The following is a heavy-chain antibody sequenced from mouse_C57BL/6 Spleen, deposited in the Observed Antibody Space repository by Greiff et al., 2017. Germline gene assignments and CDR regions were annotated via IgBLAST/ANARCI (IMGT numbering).Heavy chain of an antibody. CDR3: ARRYDYDGAWFAY. D-gene: IGHD2-4*01. CDR2: INPNNGGT. J-gene: IGHJ3*01. V-gene: IGHV1-22*01. CDR1: RYTFTDYN. Sequence: VQLKQSGPELVKPGASVKMSCKASRYTFTDYNMHWVKQSHGKSLEWIGYINPNNGGTSYNQKFKGKAKLTVNKSSSTAYMALRSLTSEDSAVYYCARRYDYDGAWFAYWGQGTLVTVSA.